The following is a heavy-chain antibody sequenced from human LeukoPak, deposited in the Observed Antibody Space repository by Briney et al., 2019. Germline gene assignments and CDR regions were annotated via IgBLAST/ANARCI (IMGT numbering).Heavy chain of an antibody. CDR2: INPSGGRT. CDR3: AKSRGSTLFDS. D-gene: IGHD1-26*01. Sequence: ASVKVSCKASGYTFTSYYIHWVRQAPGQGLEWMGVINPSGGRTTYAQKLQGRVTMTRDTSTSTVYMELSSLRSDDTAVYYCAKSRGSTLFDSWGQGTLVTVSS. J-gene: IGHJ4*02. V-gene: IGHV1-46*01. CDR1: GYTFTSYY.